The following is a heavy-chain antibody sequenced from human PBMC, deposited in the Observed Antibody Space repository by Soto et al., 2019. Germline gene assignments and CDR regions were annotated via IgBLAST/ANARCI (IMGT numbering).Heavy chain of an antibody. CDR2: IWYDGSNK. V-gene: IGHV3-33*01. CDR3: ARDRVWFGELSGHDYYYGMDV. Sequence: LRLSCAASGFTFSSYGMHWVRQAPGKGLEWVAVIWYDGSNKYYADSVKGRFTISRDNSKNTLYLQMNSLRAEDTAVYYCARDRVWFGELSGHDYYYGMDVWGQGTTVTVSS. J-gene: IGHJ6*02. D-gene: IGHD3-10*01. CDR1: GFTFSSYG.